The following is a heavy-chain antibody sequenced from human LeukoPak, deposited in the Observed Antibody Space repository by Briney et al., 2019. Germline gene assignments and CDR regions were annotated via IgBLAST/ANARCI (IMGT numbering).Heavy chain of an antibody. J-gene: IGHJ5*02. CDR2: IYTSGST. V-gene: IGHV4-4*07. CDR3: ARATAVAGYNWFDP. Sequence: SETLSLTCTVSGGSISSYYWSWIRQPAGKGLEWIGRIYTSGSTNYNPSLKSRVTMSVDTSKNQFSLKLSSVTAADTAVYYCARATAVAGYNWFDPWGQGTLVTVSS. CDR1: GGSISSYY. D-gene: IGHD6-19*01.